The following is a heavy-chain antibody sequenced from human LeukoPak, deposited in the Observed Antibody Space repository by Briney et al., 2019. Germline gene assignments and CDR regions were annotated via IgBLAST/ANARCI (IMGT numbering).Heavy chain of an antibody. J-gene: IGHJ4*02. CDR3: ARGKSGRGEIDFDY. CDR2: IRYDGSNK. V-gene: IGHV3-30*02. CDR1: GFTFSSYG. Sequence: GGSLRLSCAASGFTFSSYGMHWVRQAPGKGLEWVAFIRYDGSNKYYADFVKGRFTISRDNSKNTLYLQMNSLRAEDTAVYYCARGKSGRGEIDFDYWGQGARVTVFS.